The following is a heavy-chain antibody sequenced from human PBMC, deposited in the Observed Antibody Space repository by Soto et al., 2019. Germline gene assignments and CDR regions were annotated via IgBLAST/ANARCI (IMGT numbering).Heavy chain of an antibody. D-gene: IGHD4-17*01. CDR3: AKDAISGDGIWLMDS. Sequence: GGSLRLSCAASGFTLRNYAMTWARQAPGKGLEWVSSLLRSGSSAYYADSVRGRFTISSDTSANSLYLQMDNLRAEDTAIYYCAKDAISGDGIWLMDSWGQGTVVTVPS. CDR1: GFTLRNYA. J-gene: IGHJ5*02. CDR2: LLRSGSSA. V-gene: IGHV3-23*01.